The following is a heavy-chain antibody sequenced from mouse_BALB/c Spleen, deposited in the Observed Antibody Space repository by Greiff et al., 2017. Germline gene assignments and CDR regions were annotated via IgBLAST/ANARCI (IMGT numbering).Heavy chain of an antibody. V-gene: IGHV5-4*02. D-gene: IGHD3-1*01. J-gene: IGHJ3*01. CDR2: ISDGGSYT. CDR3: ARDSSGWGFAY. Sequence: EVQLVESGGGLVKPGGSLKLSCAASGFTFSDYYMYWVRQTPEKRLEWVATISDGGSYTYYPDSVKGRFTISRDNAKNNLYLQMSSLKSEDTAMYYCARDSSGWGFAYWGQGTLVTVSA. CDR1: GFTFSDYY.